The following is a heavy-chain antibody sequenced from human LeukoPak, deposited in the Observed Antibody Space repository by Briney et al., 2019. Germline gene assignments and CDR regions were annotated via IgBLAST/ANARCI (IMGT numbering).Heavy chain of an antibody. CDR1: GYSITSAYY. D-gene: IGHD2-2*01. J-gene: IGHJ4*02. CDR2: FFLKGST. CDR3: ARVARCTSCFDVDY. Sequence: SETLSLTCTVSGYSITSAYYWGWIRQPPGKGPEGIGSFFLKGSTYYNPSLKSRVTISVDTSKNQFSLTLSSVTAADTAVYYCARVARCTSCFDVDYWGQGTLVTVSS. V-gene: IGHV4-38-2*02.